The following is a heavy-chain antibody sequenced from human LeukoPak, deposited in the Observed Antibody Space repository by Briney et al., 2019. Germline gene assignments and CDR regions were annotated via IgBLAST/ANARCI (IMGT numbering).Heavy chain of an antibody. V-gene: IGHV3-9*01. CDR2: ISWNSGNI. CDR3: AKDMARRRDCSGGSCYSGLAV. D-gene: IGHD2-15*01. J-gene: IGHJ4*02. CDR1: GFNFDDYA. Sequence: PGRSLRLSCAASGFNFDDYAMHWVRQAPGKGLEWVSGISWNSGNIGYADSVKGRFTISRDNAKNSLYLQMNSLRAEDTALYYCAKDMARRRDCSGGSCYSGLAVWGQGTLVTVSS.